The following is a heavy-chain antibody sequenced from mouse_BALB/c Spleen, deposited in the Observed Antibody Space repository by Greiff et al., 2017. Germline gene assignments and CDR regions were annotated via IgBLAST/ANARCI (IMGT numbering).Heavy chain of an antibody. V-gene: IGHV5-6-3*01. Sequence: EVNLVESGGGLVQPGGSLKLSCAASGFTFSSYGMSWVRQTPDKRLELVATINSNGGSTYYPDSVKGRFTISRDNAKNTLYLQMSSLKSEDTAMYYCASYGYGDVWGAGTTVTVSS. D-gene: IGHD2-2*01. CDR3: ASYGYGDV. J-gene: IGHJ1*01. CDR1: GFTFSSYG. CDR2: INSNGGST.